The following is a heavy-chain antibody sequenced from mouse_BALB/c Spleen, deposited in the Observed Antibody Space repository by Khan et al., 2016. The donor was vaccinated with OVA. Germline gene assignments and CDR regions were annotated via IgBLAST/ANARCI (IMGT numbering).Heavy chain of an antibody. CDR1: GFSLTTYG. CDR2: IWSDGKT. J-gene: IGHJ4*01. D-gene: IGHD2-5*01. CDR3: ARSNFYAMDD. Sequence: VQLQESGPDLVAPSQSLSITCTVSGFSLTTYGVHWVRQPPGKGLEWLGVIWSDGKTTYNFPLKSRLSISKDNSKHQVFLKMNSLQTDDTAMYHCARSNFYAMDDWGQGTSVTVSS. V-gene: IGHV2-6-2*01.